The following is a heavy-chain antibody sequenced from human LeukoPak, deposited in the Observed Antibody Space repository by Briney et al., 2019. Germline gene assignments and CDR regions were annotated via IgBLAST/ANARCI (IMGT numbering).Heavy chain of an antibody. CDR2: IYHSGST. Sequence: TSETLSLTCTVSGGSISSGGYYWSWIRQPPGKGLEWIGYIYHSGSTYYNPSLKSRVTISVDRSKNQFSLKLSSVTAADTAVYYCARQYSSSLGYFDLWGRGTLVTVSS. CDR1: GGSISSGGYY. CDR3: ARQYSSSLGYFDL. V-gene: IGHV4-30-2*01. J-gene: IGHJ2*01. D-gene: IGHD6-6*01.